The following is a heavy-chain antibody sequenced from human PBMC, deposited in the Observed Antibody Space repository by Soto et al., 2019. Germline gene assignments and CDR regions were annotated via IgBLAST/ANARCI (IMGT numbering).Heavy chain of an antibody. V-gene: IGHV3-30*18. J-gene: IGHJ4*02. CDR3: AKDLGGYDD. D-gene: IGHD5-12*01. CDR2: ISYDGSNK. Sequence: QVQLVESGGGVVQPGRSLRLSCAASGFTFSSYGMHWVRQAPGKGLEWVAVISYDGSNKYYADSVKGRFTISRDNSKNTLYLQMNSLRAEDTAVYYCAKDLGGYDDWGQGTLVTVSS. CDR1: GFTFSSYG.